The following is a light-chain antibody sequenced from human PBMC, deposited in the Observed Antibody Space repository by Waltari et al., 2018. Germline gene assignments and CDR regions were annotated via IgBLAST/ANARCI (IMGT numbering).Light chain of an antibody. Sequence: QSALTQPPSASGSPGQSVTISCTGTSSDVGGYDYVSWYQQHPGKAPKRMIYEVRKRPPGVPDRFPGSKSGNTASLTVSGLQGEDEADYYCSSYAGSNNYVAFGGGTKLTVL. J-gene: IGLJ2*01. CDR1: SSDVGGYDY. CDR2: EVR. V-gene: IGLV2-8*01. CDR3: SSYAGSNNYVA.